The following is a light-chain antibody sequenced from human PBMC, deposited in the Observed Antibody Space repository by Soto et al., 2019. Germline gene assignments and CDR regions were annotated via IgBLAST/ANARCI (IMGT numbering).Light chain of an antibody. V-gene: IGKV1-33*01. J-gene: IGKJ5*01. Sequence: IQMTQSPSSLSASVGDRVTITCRASHDIVTRLNWYQQMPGKAPKLLIYETSNVLTGVPSRFSGRGSGTDFVFTFSSLQPEDVGTYYCQQYDNVGITFGQGTRL. CDR3: QQYDNVGIT. CDR1: HDIVTR. CDR2: ETS.